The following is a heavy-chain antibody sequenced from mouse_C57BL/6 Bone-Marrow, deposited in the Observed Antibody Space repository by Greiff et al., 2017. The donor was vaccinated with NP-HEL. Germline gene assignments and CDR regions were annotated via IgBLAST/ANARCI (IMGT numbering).Heavy chain of an antibody. J-gene: IGHJ1*03. CDR3: ARSTVVTEDYWYFDD. Sequence: QVQLQQSGAELAKPGASVKLSCKASGYTFTSYWMHWVKQRPGQGLEWIGYINPSSGYTKYNQKFKDKATLTVDKSSSTAYMQLSHLTYEDSAVYYFARSTVVTEDYWYFDDWGTGTTVTVSS. CDR1: GYTFTSYW. V-gene: IGHV1-7*01. CDR2: INPSSGYT. D-gene: IGHD1-1*01.